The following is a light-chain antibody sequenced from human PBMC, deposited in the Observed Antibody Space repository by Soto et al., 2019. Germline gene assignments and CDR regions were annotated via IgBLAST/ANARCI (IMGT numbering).Light chain of an antibody. CDR2: AAS. Sequence: DIQMTQSPSSVSASVGDRVPVTCRASQGISSWLAWYRQKPGKAPSLLIYAASSLQTGVPSRFSGNGSGTDFTLTISCLQTEDFATYFCEQANSCPWTFGQGNKVLIK. CDR1: QGISSW. V-gene: IGKV1-12*02. J-gene: IGKJ1*01. CDR3: EQANSCPWT.